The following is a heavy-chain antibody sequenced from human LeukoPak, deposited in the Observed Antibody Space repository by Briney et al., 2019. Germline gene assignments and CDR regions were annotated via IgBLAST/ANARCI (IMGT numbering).Heavy chain of an antibody. Sequence: SETLSLTCTVSGGSLSSYYWSWIRQPPGKGLEWIGRIYTSGSTNYNPSLKSRVTISVDTSKNQFSLKLSSVTAADTAVYYCASPAMAFIDQGRYNYYYYMDVWGKGTTVTVSS. CDR2: IYTSGST. V-gene: IGHV4-4*08. CDR1: GGSLSSYY. D-gene: IGHD5-18*01. J-gene: IGHJ6*03. CDR3: ASPAMAFIDQGRYNYYYYMDV.